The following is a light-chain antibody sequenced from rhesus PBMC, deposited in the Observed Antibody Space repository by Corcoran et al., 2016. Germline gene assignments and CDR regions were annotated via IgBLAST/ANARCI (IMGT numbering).Light chain of an antibody. J-gene: IGLJ1*01. CDR2: EVS. V-gene: IGLV2S7*01. CDR3: CSYTTVSYI. Sequence: QSAPNQPPSVSGSPGQSVTISCTGTSSDVGNYNYVSWYQQHPGKAPKLMIYEVSKRPSGVSDRFSGSKSGNTASLTISGLQAEDEADYYCCSYTTVSYIFGTGTRLTVL. CDR1: SSDVGNYNY.